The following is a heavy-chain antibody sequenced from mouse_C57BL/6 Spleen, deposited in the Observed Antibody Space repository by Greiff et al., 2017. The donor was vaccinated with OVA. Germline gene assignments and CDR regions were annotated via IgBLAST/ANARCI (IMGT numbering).Heavy chain of an antibody. J-gene: IGHJ2*01. Sequence: VQLQESGPELVKPGASVKISCKASGYAFSSSWMNWVKQRPGKGLEWIGRIYPGDGDTNYNGKFKGKATLTADKSSSTAYMQLSSLTSEDSAVYFCASNYYGSHDYWGQGTTLTVSS. CDR3: ASNYYGSHDY. CDR1: GYAFSSSW. CDR2: IYPGDGDT. D-gene: IGHD1-1*01. V-gene: IGHV1-82*01.